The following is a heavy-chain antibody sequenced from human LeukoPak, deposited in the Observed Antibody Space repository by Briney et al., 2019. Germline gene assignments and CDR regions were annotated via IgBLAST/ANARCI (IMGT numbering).Heavy chain of an antibody. D-gene: IGHD3-10*01. J-gene: IGHJ3*02. CDR2: IKQDGSEK. V-gene: IGHV3-7*03. CDR3: AKDTERFGYSTGLNAFDI. CDR1: GFTFSSFW. Sequence: GGSLRLSCAASGFTFSSFWMSWVRQAPGKGLEWVASIKQDGSEKYNVDSVKGRFTISRDNSKNTLYLQMNSLRAEDTAVYYCAKDTERFGYSTGLNAFDIWGQGTMVTVSS.